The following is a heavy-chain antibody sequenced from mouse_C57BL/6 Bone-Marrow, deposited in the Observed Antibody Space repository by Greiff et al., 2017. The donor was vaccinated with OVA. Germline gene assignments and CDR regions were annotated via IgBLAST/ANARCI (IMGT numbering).Heavy chain of an antibody. V-gene: IGHV14-4*01. J-gene: IGHJ4*01. D-gene: IGHD1-1*01. CDR1: GFNIKDDY. Sequence: VHVKQSGAELVRPGASVKLSCTASGFNIKDDYMHWVKQRPEQGLEWIGWIDPENGDTEYASKFQGKATITADTSSNTAYLQLSSLTSEDTAVYYCTLWVLRCYYAMDYWGQGTSVTVSS. CDR3: TLWVLRCYYAMDY. CDR2: IDPENGDT.